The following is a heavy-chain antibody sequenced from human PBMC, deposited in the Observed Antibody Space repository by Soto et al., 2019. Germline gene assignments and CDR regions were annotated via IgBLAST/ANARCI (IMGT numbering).Heavy chain of an antibody. CDR2: IRGSGGDT. V-gene: IGHV3-23*01. CDR1: GFTFSRYV. CDR3: ARGPRAPPPHDYGMDV. Sequence: EAQLLESGGGLVQPGGSLRIFYAASGFTFSRYVMNWVRQAPGKGLEWVSGIRGSGGDTFYADSVKGRFTISRDNSKNTLYLQMNSLRAEDTAVYYCARGPRAPPPHDYGMDVWGQGTTVTVSS. J-gene: IGHJ6*02.